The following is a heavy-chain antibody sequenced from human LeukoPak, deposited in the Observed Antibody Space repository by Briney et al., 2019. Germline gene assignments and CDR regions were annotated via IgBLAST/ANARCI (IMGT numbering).Heavy chain of an antibody. V-gene: IGHV3-21*01. CDR3: ARQDYYDSSGYYEVVGFI. J-gene: IGHJ4*02. D-gene: IGHD3-22*01. CDR2: ISGSGSYI. CDR1: GFSLSSYS. Sequence: GRSLRLSCAASGFSLSSYSMNWVRQAPGKGLEWVSSISGSGSYIDYADSVKGRFTISRDNARNSLYLQMNSLRAEDTAVYYCARQDYYDSSGYYEVVGFIWGQGTLVTVSS.